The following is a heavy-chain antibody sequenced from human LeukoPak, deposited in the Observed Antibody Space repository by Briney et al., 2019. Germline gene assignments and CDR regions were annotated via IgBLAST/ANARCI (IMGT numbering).Heavy chain of an antibody. D-gene: IGHD3-22*01. V-gene: IGHV3-13*01. CDR1: GFTFNNYD. CDR3: AREAYYYDSSGYYPYFDY. Sequence: GGSLRLSCAASGFTFNNYDMHWVRQATGKGLEWVAAIGTEGDTYYPGSVKGRFTISRENAKNSLYLQMNSLRAGDTAVYYCAREAYYYDSSGYYPYFDYWGQGTLVTVSS. CDR2: IGTEGDT. J-gene: IGHJ4*02.